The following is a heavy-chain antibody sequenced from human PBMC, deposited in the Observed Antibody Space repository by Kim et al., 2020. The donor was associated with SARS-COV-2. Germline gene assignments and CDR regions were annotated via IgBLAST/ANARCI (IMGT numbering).Heavy chain of an antibody. V-gene: IGHV1-3*01. CDR1: GYTFTSYA. D-gene: IGHD1-1*01. CDR3: ARDQFPIRNNLFGDY. J-gene: IGHJ4*02. Sequence: ASVKVSCKASGYTFTSYAMHWVRQAPGQRLEWMGWINAGNGNTKYSQKFQGRVTITRDTSASTAYMELSSLRSEDTAVYYCARDQFPIRNNLFGDYWGQGTLVTVSS. CDR2: INAGNGNT.